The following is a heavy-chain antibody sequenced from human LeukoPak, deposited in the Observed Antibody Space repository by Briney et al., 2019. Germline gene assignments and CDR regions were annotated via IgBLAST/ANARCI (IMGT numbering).Heavy chain of an antibody. V-gene: IGHV3-23*01. CDR1: GGSISSGGYY. J-gene: IGHJ4*02. CDR3: AKGTSPWHYFDF. D-gene: IGHD3/OR15-3a*01. CDR2: ISGSGGST. Sequence: ETLSLTCTVSGGSISSGGYYWSWVRQAPGKGLEWVSSISGSGGSTYYADSVKGRFTISRDNSKNTLYLQMSSLRPEDTALYYCAKGTSPWHYFDFWGQGTLVAVSS.